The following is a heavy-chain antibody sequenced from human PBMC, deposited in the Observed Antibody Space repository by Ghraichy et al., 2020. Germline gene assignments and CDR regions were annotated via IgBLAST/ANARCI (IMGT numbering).Heavy chain of an antibody. CDR3: ARGEHPDFYYLDV. CDR1: GYTFTNYY. CDR2: INPYGEIT. V-gene: IGHV1-46*01. D-gene: IGHD1/OR15-1a*01. J-gene: IGHJ6*03. Sequence: ASVKVSCKASGYTFTNYYIHWVRQAPGQGLEWMGVINPYGEITAYAQNFQGRVTLTRDTSTSTVYMDLSSLTYEDTAVYYCARGEHPDFYYLDVWGKGTTVTVSS.